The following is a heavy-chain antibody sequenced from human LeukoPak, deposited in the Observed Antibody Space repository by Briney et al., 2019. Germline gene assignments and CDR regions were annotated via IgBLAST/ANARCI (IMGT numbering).Heavy chain of an antibody. D-gene: IGHD3-10*01. CDR3: ARIHHYYGSGSYYKLNDY. J-gene: IGHJ4*02. CDR1: GGSFSGYY. Sequence: PSETLSLTCAVYGGSFSGYYWSWIRQPPGKGLAWIGEINHSGSTNYNPSLKSRVTISVDTSKNQFSLKLSSVTAADTAVYYCARIHHYYGSGSYYKLNDYWGQGTLVTVSS. V-gene: IGHV4-34*01. CDR2: INHSGST.